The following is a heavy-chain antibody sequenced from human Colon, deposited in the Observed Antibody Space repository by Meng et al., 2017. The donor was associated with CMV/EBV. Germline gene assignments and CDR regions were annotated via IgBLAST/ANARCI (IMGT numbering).Heavy chain of an antibody. J-gene: IGHJ4*02. D-gene: IGHD2-21*02. V-gene: IGHV1-69*01. CDR3: ARVICGGDCYLDY. CDR2: IITISGTT. Sequence: QVQSEQCGAEVKMPGSSVNVSCKASTRTFPSYHISWVGQGTGQWFEWVGGIITISGTTDYAQKFQGRVKITADESTSTAYMKLSNLRSEETAIYYCARVICGGDCYLDYWGRGTLVTVSS. CDR1: TRTFPSYH.